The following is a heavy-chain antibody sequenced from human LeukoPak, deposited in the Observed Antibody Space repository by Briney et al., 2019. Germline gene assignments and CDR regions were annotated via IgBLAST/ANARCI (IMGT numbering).Heavy chain of an antibody. V-gene: IGHV5-51*01. CDR3: ARRYDSRGYHWYFDL. CDR2: IYPGDSDT. D-gene: IGHD3-22*01. Sequence: GESLKISCKGSGYSFTRYCSGWVRQMPGAGLEWMGIIYPGDSDTRYSPSFQGQVTISADKSISTAYLEWSSLKASDTAIYYCARRYDSRGYHWYFDLWGRGTLVTVSS. J-gene: IGHJ2*01. CDR1: GYSFTRYC.